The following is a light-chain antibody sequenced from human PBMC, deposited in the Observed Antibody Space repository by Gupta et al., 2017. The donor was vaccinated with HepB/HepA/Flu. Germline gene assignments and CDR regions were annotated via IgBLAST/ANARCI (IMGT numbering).Light chain of an antibody. CDR1: QSVSNN. J-gene: IGKJ5*01. Sequence: EIVLTQSPATLSLSPGERATLSCRASQSVSNNVAWYQQKPGQAPRLLIYDTSIRATVVPARFSGSGSGTDFTLTISSLEPEDFAVYYCQQRANFGQGTRLEIK. V-gene: IGKV3-11*01. CDR2: DTS. CDR3: QQRAN.